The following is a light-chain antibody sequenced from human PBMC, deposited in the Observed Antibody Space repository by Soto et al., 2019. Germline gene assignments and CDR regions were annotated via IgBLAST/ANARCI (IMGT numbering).Light chain of an antibody. CDR2: DVV. CDR3: SSYTSTMTNV. Sequence: QSALTQPASVSGSPGQLITISCTGTSSDVGGFNSVSWYQLRPGTAPKLILYDVVDRPSGVSYRFSGSKSGNTASLTISGLQAADEADYFCSSYTSTMTNVFGSGTKVTV. J-gene: IGLJ1*01. V-gene: IGLV2-14*03. CDR1: SSDVGGFNS.